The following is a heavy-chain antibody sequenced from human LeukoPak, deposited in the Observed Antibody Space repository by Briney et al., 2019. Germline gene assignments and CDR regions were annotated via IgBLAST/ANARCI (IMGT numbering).Heavy chain of an antibody. Sequence: PSETLSLTCTVSGYSISSGYYWGWIRQPPGKGLEWIGSIFHSGITYYNPSLKSRVTISVDTSKNQFSLKLSSVTAADTAVYYCARQRSGWSHYYYGMDVWGQGTTVTVSS. J-gene: IGHJ6*02. CDR2: IFHSGIT. V-gene: IGHV4-38-2*02. CDR1: GYSISSGYY. D-gene: IGHD6-19*01. CDR3: ARQRSGWSHYYYGMDV.